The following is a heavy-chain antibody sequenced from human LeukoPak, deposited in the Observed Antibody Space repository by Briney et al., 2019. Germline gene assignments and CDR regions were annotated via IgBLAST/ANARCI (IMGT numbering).Heavy chain of an antibody. Sequence: GGSLRLSCAASGFTFSSYWMSWVRQAPGKGLEWVANIKQDGSEKYYVDSVKGRFTISRDNARNSPYLQMNSLRAEDTAVYYCASSIAVAGTYFDYWGQGTLVTVSS. CDR2: IKQDGSEK. V-gene: IGHV3-7*01. D-gene: IGHD6-19*01. J-gene: IGHJ4*02. CDR1: GFTFSSYW. CDR3: ASSIAVAGTYFDY.